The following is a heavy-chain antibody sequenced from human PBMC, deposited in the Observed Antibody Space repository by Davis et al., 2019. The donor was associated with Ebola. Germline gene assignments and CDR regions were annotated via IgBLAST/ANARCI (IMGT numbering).Heavy chain of an antibody. CDR3: ARGFRRRAAGTFYYGMDV. Sequence: ASAKVSCKASAYTFTSYYMHWVRQAPGQGLEWMGIINPSGGSTSYAQKFQGRVTMARDTSTSTVYMELSSLRSEDTAVYYCARGFRRRAAGTFYYGMDVWGQGTTVTVSS. V-gene: IGHV1-46*01. D-gene: IGHD6-13*01. J-gene: IGHJ6*02. CDR1: AYTFTSYY. CDR2: INPSGGST.